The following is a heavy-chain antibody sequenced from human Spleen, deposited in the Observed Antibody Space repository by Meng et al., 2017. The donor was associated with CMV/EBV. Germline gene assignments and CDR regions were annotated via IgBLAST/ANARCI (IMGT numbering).Heavy chain of an antibody. D-gene: IGHD3-3*01. V-gene: IGHV3-52*01. J-gene: IGHJ6*02. CDR1: GFTFSSSW. CDR3: ARLLAQSGYYYYYYGMDV. Sequence: GESLKISCAASGFTFSSSWMHWVCQAPEKGLEWVADIKCDGSEKYYVDSVKGRLTISRENAKNSLYLQMNSLRAEDTAVYYCARLLAQSGYYYYYYGMDVWGQGTTVTVSS. CDR2: IKCDGSEK.